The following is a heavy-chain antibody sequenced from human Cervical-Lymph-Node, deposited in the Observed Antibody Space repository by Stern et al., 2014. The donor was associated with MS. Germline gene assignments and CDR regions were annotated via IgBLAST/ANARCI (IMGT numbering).Heavy chain of an antibody. CDR1: GFNFSSYA. D-gene: IGHD3-10*01. CDR2: ISYDGSKA. V-gene: IGHV3-30-3*01. J-gene: IGHJ6*02. Sequence: VQLVESGGGVVQPGRALRLSCAATGFNFSSYAMQWVRQAPGKGLEWLAVISYDGSKAYYTESVTGRFTVSRDNSKNTLFLQVSSLRPEDTAEYYCARDLVWFGELDWGAMDVWGHGTTVTVSS. CDR3: ARDLVWFGELDWGAMDV.